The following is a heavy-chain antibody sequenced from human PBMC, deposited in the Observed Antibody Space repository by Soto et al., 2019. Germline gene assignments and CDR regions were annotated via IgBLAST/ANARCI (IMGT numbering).Heavy chain of an antibody. Sequence: KPSETLSLTCSVSGGSINSSSYFWGWVRQPPGKGLEWIGSIYYSGSTYYNPSLRSRVTISVDTSKNQFSLKLSSVTAADTAVFYCARHYSSGSSNWFDPWGQGTLVTVSS. D-gene: IGHD6-19*01. J-gene: IGHJ5*02. CDR3: ARHYSSGSSNWFDP. CDR1: GGSINSSSYF. CDR2: IYYSGST. V-gene: IGHV4-39*01.